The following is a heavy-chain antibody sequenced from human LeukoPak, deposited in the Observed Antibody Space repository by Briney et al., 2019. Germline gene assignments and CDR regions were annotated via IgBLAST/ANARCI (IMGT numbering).Heavy chain of an antibody. D-gene: IGHD1-7*01. Sequence: SETLCLSCTVSGGSISSYYWSWIRQPPGKGLEWIWYIYTSGSTNYYPSFKSRLITSADTSKNQSSLKLSSVTAADTAVYYCARNDETGTTFDYWGQGTLVTVSS. CDR3: ARNDETGTTFDY. CDR2: IYTSGST. J-gene: IGHJ4*02. V-gene: IGHV4-4*09. CDR1: GGSISSYY.